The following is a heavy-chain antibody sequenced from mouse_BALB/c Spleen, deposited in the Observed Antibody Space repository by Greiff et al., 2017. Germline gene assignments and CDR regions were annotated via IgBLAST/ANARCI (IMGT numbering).Heavy chain of an antibody. Sequence: EVHLVESGGGLVQPGGSRKLSCAASGFTFSSFGMHWVRQAPEKGLEWVAYISSGSSTIYYADTVKGRFTISRDNPKNTLFLQMTSLRSEDTAMYYCARSEGLDYWGQGTTLTVSS. J-gene: IGHJ2*01. V-gene: IGHV5-17*02. CDR2: ISSGSSTI. CDR1: GFTFSSFG. CDR3: ARSEGLDY.